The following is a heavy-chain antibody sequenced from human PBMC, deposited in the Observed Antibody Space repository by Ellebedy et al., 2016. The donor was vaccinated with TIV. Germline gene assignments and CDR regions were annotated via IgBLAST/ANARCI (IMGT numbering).Heavy chain of an antibody. CDR1: GGSFSGYY. Sequence: MPSETLSLTCAVYGGSFSGYYWSRIRQPPGKGLEWIGEINHSGSTNYNPSLKSRVTVSVDTSKNQFSLKLSSVTAADTAVYYCASGHYYGSGIDYWGQGTLVTVSS. J-gene: IGHJ4*02. D-gene: IGHD3-10*01. CDR2: INHSGST. CDR3: ASGHYYGSGIDY. V-gene: IGHV4-34*01.